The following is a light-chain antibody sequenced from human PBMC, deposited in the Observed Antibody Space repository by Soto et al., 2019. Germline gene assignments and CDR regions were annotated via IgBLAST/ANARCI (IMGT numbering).Light chain of an antibody. Sequence: DIQMTQSPSSLSASVGDRVTITCRASQGISNYLAWYQQKPGKVPKLLIYAASTLQSGVPSRFSGSGSGTDFTLTISSQQHEDVEPYYCQKYHSAPRTFGQGTKVEIK. CDR3: QKYHSAPRT. CDR1: QGISNY. CDR2: AAS. V-gene: IGKV1-27*01. J-gene: IGKJ1*01.